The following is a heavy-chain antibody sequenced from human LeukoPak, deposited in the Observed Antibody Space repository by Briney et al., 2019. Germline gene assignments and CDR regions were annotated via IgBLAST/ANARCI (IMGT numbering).Heavy chain of an antibody. J-gene: IGHJ6*03. CDR3: ARGAARGETYYYYYMDV. V-gene: IGHV3-11*01. CDR1: GFTFSDYY. CDR2: ISSSGDAI. Sequence: VGSLRLSCAASGFTFSDYYMNWIRQAPGKGLEWVSYISSSGDAIYYADSLKGRITISRDNAKKSLFLQMSSLRADDTAVYYCARGAARGETYYYYYMDVWGKGTTVTVSS. D-gene: IGHD6-6*01.